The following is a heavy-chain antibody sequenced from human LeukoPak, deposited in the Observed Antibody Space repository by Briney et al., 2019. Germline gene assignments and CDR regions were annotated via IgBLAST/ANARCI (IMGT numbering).Heavy chain of an antibody. J-gene: IGHJ4*02. Sequence: GGSLRLSCAASGFTFSSYAMSWVRQAPGKGLEWVSAISGSGGSTYYADSVKGRFTISRDNSKKTLFLQMNSLRAEDTAVYYCTTRRWAQEMATIPYYFNYWGQGTLVTVSS. V-gene: IGHV3-23*01. D-gene: IGHD5-24*01. CDR2: ISGSGGST. CDR3: TTRRWAQEMATIPYYFNY. CDR1: GFTFSSYA.